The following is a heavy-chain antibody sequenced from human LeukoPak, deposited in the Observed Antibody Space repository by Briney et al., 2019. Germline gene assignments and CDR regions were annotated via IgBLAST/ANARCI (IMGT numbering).Heavy chain of an antibody. J-gene: IGHJ1*01. CDR3: ARGEGYGDVYFQH. V-gene: IGHV4-61*02. D-gene: IGHD4-17*01. CDR1: GGSISSGYYY. Sequence: SETRSLTCTVSGGSISSGYYYWSWIRQPAGKGLEWIGRMLTSGSTNYNPSLKSRVTMSVDTSKNQFSLKLNSVTAADTAVYYCARGEGYGDVYFQHWGQGTLVTVSS. CDR2: MLTSGST.